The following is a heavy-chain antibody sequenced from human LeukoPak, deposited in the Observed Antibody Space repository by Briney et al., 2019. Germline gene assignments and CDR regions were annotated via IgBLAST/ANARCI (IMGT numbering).Heavy chain of an antibody. CDR1: GFTVDSNY. V-gene: IGHV3-53*01. D-gene: IGHD3-22*01. Sequence: GGSLRLSCAASGFTVDSNYLSWVRQAPGKGLEWVSTIYTGGNTYYAASVKGRFTISRDFSKNTVFLHMNSLRAEDTTMYYCARGDDSGYYDYFDYWGQGALVTVSS. J-gene: IGHJ4*02. CDR2: IYTGGNT. CDR3: ARGDDSGYYDYFDY.